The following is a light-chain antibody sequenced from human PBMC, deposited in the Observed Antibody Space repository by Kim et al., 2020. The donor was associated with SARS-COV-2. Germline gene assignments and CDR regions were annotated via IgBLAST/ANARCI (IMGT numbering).Light chain of an antibody. CDR3: QQYNTYPQT. V-gene: IGKV1-5*03. CDR1: QSVNKW. J-gene: IGKJ3*01. CDR2: EAY. Sequence: DIQMTQSPSTLSASVGDTVTITCRASQSVNKWLALYQQTPGRAPKFLIYEAYNLNSGVPSRFSGSGFGTEFTLTITSLPPDDFATFYCQQYNTYPQTFGRRTKVDSK.